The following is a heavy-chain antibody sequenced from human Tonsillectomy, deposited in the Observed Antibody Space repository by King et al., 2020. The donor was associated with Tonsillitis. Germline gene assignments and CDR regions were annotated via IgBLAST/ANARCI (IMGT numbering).Heavy chain of an antibody. D-gene: IGHD2-8*01. CDR2: INVDGSGI. V-gene: IGHV3-74*02. CDR1: GFTFSRNW. J-gene: IGHJ5*01. CDR3: VRVCAGFDS. Sequence: VQLVESGGGLVQPGGSLRLSCAASGFTFSRNWMHWVRQAPGKGLVWVSRINVDGSGITYADSVKGRFTISRDNAKNTLYLQMNSLRVEDTAVYYCVRVCAGFDSWGQGTLDTVSS.